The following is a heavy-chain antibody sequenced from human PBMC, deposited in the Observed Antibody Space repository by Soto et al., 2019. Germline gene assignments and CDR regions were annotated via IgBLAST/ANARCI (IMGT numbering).Heavy chain of an antibody. J-gene: IGHJ5*02. V-gene: IGHV4-30-4*01. CDR2: IYYSGST. D-gene: IGHD3-16*01. CDR1: GGSISSGDYY. CDR3: ARVRADTYHIPNWFDP. Sequence: PSETLSLTCTVSGGSISSGDYYWSWIRQPPGKGLEWIEYIYYSGSTYYNPSLKSRVTISVDTSKNQFSLKLSSVTAADTAVYYCARVRADTYHIPNWFDPWGQGTLVTVSS.